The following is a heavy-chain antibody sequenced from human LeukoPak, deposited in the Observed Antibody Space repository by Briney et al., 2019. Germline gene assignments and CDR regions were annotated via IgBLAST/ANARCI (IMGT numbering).Heavy chain of an antibody. D-gene: IGHD1-26*01. CDR2: ISAYNGNT. Sequence: ASVKVSCKASGYTFTSYGISWVRQAPGQGLEWMGWISAYNGNTNYAQKLQGRVTMTTDTSTSTAYMELRSLRSDDTAVYYCARGSRSGSYSLTNFDYWGQGTLVTVSS. CDR3: ARGSRSGSYSLTNFDY. V-gene: IGHV1-18*01. J-gene: IGHJ4*02. CDR1: GYTFTSYG.